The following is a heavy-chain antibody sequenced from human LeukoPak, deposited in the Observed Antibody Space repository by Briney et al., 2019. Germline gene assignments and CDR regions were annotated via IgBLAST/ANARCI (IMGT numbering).Heavy chain of an antibody. D-gene: IGHD3-3*01. V-gene: IGHV3-66*01. CDR1: GFTVSSNY. J-gene: IGHJ6*02. CDR3: ARASSPYYDFWSGYYHYYGMDV. Sequence: GGSLRLSCAASGFTVSSNYMSWVRQAPGKGLEWVSVIYSGGSTYYADSVKGRFTISRDNSKNTLYLQMNSLRAEDTAVYYCARASSPYYDFWSGYYHYYGMDVWGQGTTVTVSS. CDR2: IYSGGST.